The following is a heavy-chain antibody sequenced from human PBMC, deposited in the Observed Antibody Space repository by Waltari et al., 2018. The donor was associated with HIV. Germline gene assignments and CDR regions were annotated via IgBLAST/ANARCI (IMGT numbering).Heavy chain of an antibody. D-gene: IGHD6-19*01. V-gene: IGHV3-30*10. CDR3: AKSVNSAWHDFVG. J-gene: IGHJ4*02. CDR2: ISYDGTNK. Sequence: QVHLVESAVGVVQPGRSLRLSCGTSGVIFTNYAMHWVRQAPGKGFEWVAVISYDGTNKYYTDSVKGRFTISRDNSKNTLSLQMNSLRPEDTAIYYCAKSVNSAWHDFVGWCQGTLVIVSS. CDR1: GVIFTNYA.